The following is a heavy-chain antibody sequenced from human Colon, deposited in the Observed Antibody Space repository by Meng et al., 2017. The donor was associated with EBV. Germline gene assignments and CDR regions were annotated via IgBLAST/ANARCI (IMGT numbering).Heavy chain of an antibody. J-gene: IGHJ4*02. V-gene: IGHV4-30-4*01. CDR3: ARNYYFDY. CDR2: IYYTGST. CDR1: GGSINSGDYY. Sequence: QVRLQVARPGLVKPSQTLSLPCTVSGGSINSGDYYWSWIRQPPGKGLEWIGYIYYTGSTYYNPSLKSRVTISMDTSKNQFSLRLSSVTAADTAVYYCARNYYFDYWGQGTLVTVSS.